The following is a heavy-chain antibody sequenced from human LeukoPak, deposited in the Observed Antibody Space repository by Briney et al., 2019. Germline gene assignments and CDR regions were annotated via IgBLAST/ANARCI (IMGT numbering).Heavy chain of an antibody. D-gene: IGHD3-22*01. Sequence: SVKDSCKASGGTLSSYAISWVRQVPGQGLEWMGGIIPIFGTANYAQKFQGRVTITTDESTSTAYMELSSLRSEDTAVYYCARDRYYYDSSGFAAFDIWGQGTMVTVSS. V-gene: IGHV1-69*05. CDR2: IIPIFGTA. J-gene: IGHJ3*02. CDR3: ARDRYYYDSSGFAAFDI. CDR1: GGTLSSYA.